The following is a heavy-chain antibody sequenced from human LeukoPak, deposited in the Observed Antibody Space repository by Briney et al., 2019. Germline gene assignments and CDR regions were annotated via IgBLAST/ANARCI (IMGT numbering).Heavy chain of an antibody. V-gene: IGHV3-30*14. CDR3: ARALFGSSWYSAY. Sequence: GGSLRLSCVASGFSFSTYAMHWVRQPPGKGLEWVAIISVDGHDKFYADSVKGRFTTSRDNSKNTLYLQMDSLRNEDTAVYYCARALFGSSWYSAYWGQGTLVTVSS. J-gene: IGHJ4*02. D-gene: IGHD6-13*01. CDR2: ISVDGHDK. CDR1: GFSFSTYA.